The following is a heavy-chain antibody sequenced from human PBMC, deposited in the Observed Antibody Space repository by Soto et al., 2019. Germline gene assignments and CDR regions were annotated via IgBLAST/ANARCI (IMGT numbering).Heavy chain of an antibody. V-gene: IGHV3-23*01. CDR1: GLTLDTYA. D-gene: IGHD3-3*01. CDR3: AKGFRSLEWFSLAPFDY. Sequence: PGGSTELARAASGLTLDTYALNGSCQDQGKGLEWVSAIGSSGSTYYADSVKGRFTISRDTPKKTLHLQMNSLRVEDTAKYYCAKGFRSLEWFSLAPFDYWGQGALVTVSS. CDR2: IGSSGST. J-gene: IGHJ4*02.